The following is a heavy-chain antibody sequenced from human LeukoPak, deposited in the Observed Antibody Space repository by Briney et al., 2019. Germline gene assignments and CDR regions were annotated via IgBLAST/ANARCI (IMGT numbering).Heavy chain of an antibody. CDR1: GLTFSGSA. CDR2: ISGSGNST. D-gene: IGHD2-15*01. Sequence: PGGSLRLSCAASGLTFSGSAMSWVRQAPGKGLEWVSLISGSGNSTYYADSVKGRFTISRDNSKNTLYLQMNSLRAEDTAVYYCAKVLVLESANRYYFDYWGQGTLVTVSS. V-gene: IGHV3-23*01. J-gene: IGHJ4*02. CDR3: AKVLVLESANRYYFDY.